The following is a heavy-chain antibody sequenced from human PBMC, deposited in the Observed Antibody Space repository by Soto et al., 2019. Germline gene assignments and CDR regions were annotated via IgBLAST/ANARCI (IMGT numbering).Heavy chain of an antibody. D-gene: IGHD2-21*01. CDR1: GFTFSSYA. CDR2: ISYDGSNK. CDR3: ARDGFVVATPSKPPGQRGRYYYYGMDA. J-gene: IGHJ6*04. Sequence: GGSLRLSCAASGFTFSSYAMHWVRQAPGKGLEWLAVISYDGSNKYDADSVKGRFTISRDNSKNTLYLQMNSLTAEDTALHYCARDGFVVATPSKPPGQRGRYYYYGMDAWGKGGTVTVSS. V-gene: IGHV3-30-3*01.